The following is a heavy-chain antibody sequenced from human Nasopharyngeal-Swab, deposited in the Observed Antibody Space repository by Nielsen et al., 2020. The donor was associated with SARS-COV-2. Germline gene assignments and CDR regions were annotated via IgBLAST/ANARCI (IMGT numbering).Heavy chain of an antibody. V-gene: IGHV4-39*07. J-gene: IGHJ6*02. CDR3: VGSSWYGDYYYYGMDV. D-gene: IGHD6-13*01. Sequence: SETLSLTCTVSGGSISSSSYYWGWIRQPPGKGLEWIGSIYYSGSTYYNPSLKSRVTISVDTSKNQFSLKLSSVTAADTAVYYRVGSSWYGDYYYYGMDVWGQGTTVTVSS. CDR2: IYYSGST. CDR1: GGSISSSSYY.